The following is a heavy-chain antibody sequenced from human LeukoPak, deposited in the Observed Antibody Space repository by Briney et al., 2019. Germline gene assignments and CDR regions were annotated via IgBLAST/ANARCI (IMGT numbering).Heavy chain of an antibody. CDR2: ISAYKGNT. D-gene: IGHD6-13*01. Sequence: GASVKVSCKASGYTFTSYGISWVRQAPGQGLEWMGWISAYKGNTNYAQKLQGRVTMTTDTSTSTAYMELRSLRSDDTAVYYCASSFPSGTIAAATTRLDLGTFDIWGQGTMVTVSS. J-gene: IGHJ3*02. V-gene: IGHV1-18*01. CDR3: ASSFPSGTIAAATTRLDLGTFDI. CDR1: GYTFTSYG.